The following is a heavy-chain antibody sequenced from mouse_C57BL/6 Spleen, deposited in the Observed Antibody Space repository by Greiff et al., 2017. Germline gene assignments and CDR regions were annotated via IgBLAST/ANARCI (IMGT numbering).Heavy chain of an antibody. D-gene: IGHD4-1*01. J-gene: IGHJ4*01. CDR2: INPSSGYT. Sequence: QVQLQQSGAELARPGASVKMSCKASGYTFTSYTMHWVKQRPGQGLEWIGYINPSSGYTKYNQKFKDKATLTADKSSSTAYMQLSSLTSEDSAVYYCATGTSDYYAMDYWGQGTSVTVSS. CDR1: GYTFTSYT. CDR3: ATGTSDYYAMDY. V-gene: IGHV1-4*01.